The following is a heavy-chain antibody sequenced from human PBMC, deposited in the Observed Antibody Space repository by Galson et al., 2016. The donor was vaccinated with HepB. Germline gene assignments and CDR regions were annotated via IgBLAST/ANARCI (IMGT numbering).Heavy chain of an antibody. CDR1: GFTFSSYG. CDR2: IWYDGSNK. CDR3: AKIGSEYGMDV. D-gene: IGHD3-10*01. Sequence: SLRLSCAASGFTFSSYGMHWVRQAPGKGLDWVAVIWYDGSNKYYADSVKGRFTIYRDNSKNTLYLQMNSLRAEDTAVYYCAKIGSEYGMDVWGKGTTVTVSS. J-gene: IGHJ6*04. V-gene: IGHV3-33*06.